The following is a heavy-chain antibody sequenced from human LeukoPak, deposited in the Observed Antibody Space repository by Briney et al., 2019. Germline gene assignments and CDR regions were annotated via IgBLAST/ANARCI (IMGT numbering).Heavy chain of an antibody. Sequence: SETLSLTCTVSGGSISSSNYYWGWIRQPPGKGLEWIGGIYFSGKTYYNPSLKSRVTISVDTSKNQFSLKLSSVTAADTAVYYCARDFWSGYVDYWGQGTLVTVSS. CDR1: GGSISSSNYY. V-gene: IGHV4-39*07. D-gene: IGHD3-3*01. CDR2: IYFSGKT. J-gene: IGHJ4*02. CDR3: ARDFWSGYVDY.